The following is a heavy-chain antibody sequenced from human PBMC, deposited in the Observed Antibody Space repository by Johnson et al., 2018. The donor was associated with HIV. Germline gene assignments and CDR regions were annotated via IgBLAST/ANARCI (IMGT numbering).Heavy chain of an antibody. CDR1: GFTFSSSG. J-gene: IGHJ3*02. V-gene: IGHV3-33*01. D-gene: IGHD3-10*01. Sequence: QVQLVESGGGVVQPERSLRLSCAASGFTFSSSGMLWVRQAPGKGLEWVAVIRYDGSNKYYADSVKGRFTISRDNSKNTLYLQMNSLRVEDTAVYYCASEVRGVLDIWGQGTMVTVSS. CDR2: IRYDGSNK. CDR3: ASEVRGVLDI.